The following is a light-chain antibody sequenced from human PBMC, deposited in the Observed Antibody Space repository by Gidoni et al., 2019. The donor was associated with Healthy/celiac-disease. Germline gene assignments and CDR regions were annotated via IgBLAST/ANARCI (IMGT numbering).Light chain of an antibody. V-gene: IGKV1-39*01. CDR1: QSIRRT. J-gene: IGKJ1*01. CDR2: AAS. CDR3: QLSYRTPLT. Sequence: LMNQSPSALSASVGDRVTITCRASQSIRRTLNWYQQKPGKAHKLLFYAASSLQSGVPSRFIGSGSGTDFSLIISSLQPEEVATYYCQLSYRTPLTFXQXTKVEIK.